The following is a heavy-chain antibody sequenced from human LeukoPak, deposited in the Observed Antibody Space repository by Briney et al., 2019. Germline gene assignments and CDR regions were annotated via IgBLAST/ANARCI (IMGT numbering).Heavy chain of an antibody. CDR3: TRAYYDISAYYDT. D-gene: IGHD3-22*01. Sequence: GGSLKLSCAASGFTFSGSAIHWVRQASGKGLEWVGRIRSKPNNYATTYAASVEGRFTISRDDSLNTAYLQMNGLKTEDTAVYYCTRAYYDISAYYDTWGQGTLVTVSS. J-gene: IGHJ5*02. CDR1: GFTFSGSA. CDR2: IRSKPNNYAT. V-gene: IGHV3-73*01.